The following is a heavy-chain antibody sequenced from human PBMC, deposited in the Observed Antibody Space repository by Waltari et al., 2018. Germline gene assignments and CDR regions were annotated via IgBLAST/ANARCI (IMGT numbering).Heavy chain of an antibody. J-gene: IGHJ5*02. CDR3: AKDAFGNTYLDH. D-gene: IGHD3-10*01. CDR2: AFFDGIKT. Sequence: QVQLVESGGGVVQPGMSLRLSCAASGCSLSNFGMHWVRQAPGKGLEWVALAFFDGIKTDYADSVRGRFTISRDNSKNTLYLDINNLRVDDTGIYYCAKDAFGNTYLDHWGQGTVVTVSS. V-gene: IGHV3-30*18. CDR1: GCSLSNFG.